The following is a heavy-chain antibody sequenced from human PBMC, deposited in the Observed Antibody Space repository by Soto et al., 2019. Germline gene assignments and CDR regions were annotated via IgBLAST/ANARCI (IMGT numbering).Heavy chain of an antibody. J-gene: IGHJ6*02. CDR1: GFTLSTYS. V-gene: IGHV3-48*02. D-gene: IGHD3-16*02. Sequence: EVKMVESGGGLVQPGGSLSLSCEVSGFTLSTYSMNWVRQAPGKGLEWVSFITSSGSTTYYEDSVKGRFTVSRDNVKNSLFLQMNSLRDEDTAVYYCATVAIASGGVIAVTYALDVWGQGTRVTVSS. CDR3: ATVAIASGGVIAVTYALDV. CDR2: ITSSGSTT.